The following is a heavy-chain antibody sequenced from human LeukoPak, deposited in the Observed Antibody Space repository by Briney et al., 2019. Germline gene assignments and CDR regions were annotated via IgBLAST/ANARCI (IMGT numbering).Heavy chain of an antibody. CDR3: ARVSFCPRCHFDY. J-gene: IGHJ4*02. CDR1: TFTFSNYW. CDR2: IKQDGGEK. D-gene: IGHD2/OR15-2a*01. V-gene: IGHV3-7*02. Sequence: DGSLRLSCAASTFTFSNYWMSWVRQAPGKGLEWVANIKQDGGEKNYVDSVKGRFTISRDNAKNSLYLQLNSLRAEDTAVYYCARVSFCPRCHFDYWGQGTMVTVSS.